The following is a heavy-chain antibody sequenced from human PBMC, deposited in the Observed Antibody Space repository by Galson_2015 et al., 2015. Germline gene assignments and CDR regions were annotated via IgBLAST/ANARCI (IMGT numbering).Heavy chain of an antibody. CDR2: INQDGSQK. J-gene: IGHJ4*02. Sequence: SLRLSCAASGFTLSNYWMTWVRQAPGKGLEWVANINQDGSQKYYVDSVKGRFTISRDTAKNSLYLQMSSLRAEDTAVYYCARSVIIGGGQGPRVTVSS. CDR3: ARSVIIG. V-gene: IGHV3-7*01. CDR1: GFTLSNYW.